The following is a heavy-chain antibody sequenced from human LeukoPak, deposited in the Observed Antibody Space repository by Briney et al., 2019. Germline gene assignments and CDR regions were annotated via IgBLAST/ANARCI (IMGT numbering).Heavy chain of an antibody. CDR2: FDNEDGET. V-gene: IGHV1-24*01. CDR3: ATGNYYDTSRYYQVYFDY. CDR1: GYTLTELS. D-gene: IGHD3-22*01. Sequence: ASVNVSCKVSGYTLTELSMHWVRQAPGKGLEWMGGFDNEDGETIYAQKFQGRVTMTEDTSTDTAYMELRSLRSEDTAVYYCATGNYYDTSRYYQVYFDYWGQGTLVTVSS. J-gene: IGHJ4*02.